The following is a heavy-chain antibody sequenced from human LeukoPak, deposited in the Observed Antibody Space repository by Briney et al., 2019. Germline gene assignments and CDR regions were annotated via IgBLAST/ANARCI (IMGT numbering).Heavy chain of an antibody. CDR2: INYNDGDT. V-gene: IGHV3-23*01. Sequence: PGGSLTLSCAASGFTLSNYGMSWVRQPPGKGLEWVSLINYNDGDTNYPSAVKGRFTIARENSKNTLYLQMHSLRAEDMAVYYCERSVGNNWGSVGPDRKNDCWGQGTLVTVSS. CDR1: GFTLSNYG. D-gene: IGHD7-27*01. CDR3: ERSVGNNWGSVGPDRKNDC. J-gene: IGHJ4*02.